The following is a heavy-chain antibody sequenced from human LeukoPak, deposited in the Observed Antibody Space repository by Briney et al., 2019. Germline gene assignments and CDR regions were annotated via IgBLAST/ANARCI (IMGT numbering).Heavy chain of an antibody. CDR2: IWYDGSDK. Sequence: PGRSLRLSCAVSGYTFSSHGMHWVRQAPGKGLEWVAAIWYDGSDKYYADSVKGRFTISRDNSKNMLYLQMDSLRAEDTALYYCAGVWGSASGYFDYWGQGTLVTVSS. D-gene: IGHD2-21*01. CDR1: GYTFSSHG. J-gene: IGHJ4*02. V-gene: IGHV3-33*01. CDR3: AGVWGSASGYFDY.